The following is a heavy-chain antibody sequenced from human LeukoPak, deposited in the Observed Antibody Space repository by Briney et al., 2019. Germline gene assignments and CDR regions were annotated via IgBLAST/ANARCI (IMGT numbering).Heavy chain of an antibody. D-gene: IGHD3-9*01. Sequence: PSETLSLTCTVSGGSISSGGYYWSWLRQHPGKGLEWLGYIYYSGSTYYNPSLKSRVTISVDTSKNQFSLKLSSVTAADTAVYYCASVRYFDWLIDYWGQGTLVTVSS. V-gene: IGHV4-31*03. J-gene: IGHJ4*02. CDR2: IYYSGST. CDR3: ASVRYFDWLIDY. CDR1: GGSISSGGYY.